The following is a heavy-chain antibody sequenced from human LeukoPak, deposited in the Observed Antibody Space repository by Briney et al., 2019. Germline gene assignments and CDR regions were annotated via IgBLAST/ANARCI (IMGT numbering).Heavy chain of an antibody. CDR1: GGSISSSSYY. CDR3: ARESYSSSWSYYYYYMDV. V-gene: IGHV4-39*07. D-gene: IGHD6-13*01. J-gene: IGHJ6*03. CDR2: IYYSGST. Sequence: SETLSLTCTVSGGSISSSSYYWGWIRQPPGKGLGWIGSIYYSGSTYYNPSLKSRVTISVDTSKNQFSLKLSSVTAADTAVYYCARESYSSSWSYYYYYMDVWGKGTTVTVSS.